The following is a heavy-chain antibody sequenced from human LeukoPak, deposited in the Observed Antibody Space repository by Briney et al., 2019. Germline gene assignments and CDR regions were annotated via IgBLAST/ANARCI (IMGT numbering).Heavy chain of an antibody. CDR2: NSYSGNT. J-gene: IGHJ4*02. D-gene: IGHD1-26*01. V-gene: IGHV4-59*01. CDR3: ARVGSGSFDY. CDR1: GGAISSYY. Sequence: SETLSLTCTVSGGAISSYYWSWIRQPPGKGLEWIGYNSYSGNTNYNPSLKSRVTISVDTSKNHFSLNLSSVTAADTAVYYCARVGSGSFDYWGQGTLVTVSS.